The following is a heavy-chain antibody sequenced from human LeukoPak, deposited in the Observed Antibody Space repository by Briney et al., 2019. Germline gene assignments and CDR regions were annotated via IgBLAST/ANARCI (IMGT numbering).Heavy chain of an antibody. J-gene: IGHJ1*01. D-gene: IGHD4-17*01. CDR2: IGGSSSSK. Sequence: GGSLRLSCAASGFTFSRHSMNWVRQAPGKGLEWFSPIGGSSSSKYYADSVKGRFTISRDNAKNSLYLQMNSLRAEDTAVYYCARVVDYGDFLDWGQGTLVTVSS. CDR3: ARVVDYGDFLD. V-gene: IGHV3-21*04. CDR1: GFTFSRHS.